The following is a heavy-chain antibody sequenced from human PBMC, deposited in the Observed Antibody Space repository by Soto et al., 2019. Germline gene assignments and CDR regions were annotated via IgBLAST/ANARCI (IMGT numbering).Heavy chain of an antibody. V-gene: IGHV1-18*04. J-gene: IGHJ4*02. CDR1: GYTXSGYG. D-gene: IGHD3-9*01. CDR3: ASKSYDILTGYPY. Sequence: SXKVSFKASGYTXSGYGIRLVRQAPGQGLEWIGWISAYNGNTNYAQKLQGRVTITTDTSTRTAYMELRSLRSDDTDVYYCASKSYDILTGYPYWGQGTLGTVS. CDR2: ISAYNGNT.